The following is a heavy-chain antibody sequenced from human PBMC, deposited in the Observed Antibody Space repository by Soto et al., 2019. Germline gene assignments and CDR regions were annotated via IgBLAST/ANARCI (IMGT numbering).Heavy chain of an antibody. V-gene: IGHV1-18*01. J-gene: IGHJ6*02. CDR2: ISTYNGNT. CDR1: GYTFTTYD. CDR3: ARDPYHVLMVNAPNLYGMDV. D-gene: IGHD2-8*01. Sequence: QGQLVQSGAEVKKTGASVKVSCKASGYTFTTYDISWVRQAPGQGLDWMGRISTYNGNTTYPQSPQGRLTMTTDTSASTAYMELRSLKSDDTAVYYCARDPYHVLMVNAPNLYGMDVWGQGTTVTVSS.